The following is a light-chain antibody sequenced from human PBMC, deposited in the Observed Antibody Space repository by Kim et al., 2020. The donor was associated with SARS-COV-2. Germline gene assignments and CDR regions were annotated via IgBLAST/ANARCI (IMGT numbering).Light chain of an antibody. CDR1: YTYPGSYHY. J-gene: IGLJ1*01. CDR2: NVN. CDR3: SSSTTTSPRV. Sequence: QSQLTQPASVSGSPGQSITIPCAGVYTYPGSYHYICWYQQHPGKAPKVIMYNVNQRPSGVSSRFSASRSGSTASLTISGLQADDEADYYCSSSTTTSPRVIGTGTQVTVL. V-gene: IGLV2-14*03.